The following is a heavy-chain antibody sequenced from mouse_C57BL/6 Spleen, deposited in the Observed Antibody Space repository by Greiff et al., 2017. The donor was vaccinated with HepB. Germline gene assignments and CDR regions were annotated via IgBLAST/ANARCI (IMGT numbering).Heavy chain of an antibody. CDR1: GYTFTDYY. J-gene: IGHJ4*01. CDR3: ARFDYDGMDY. V-gene: IGHV1-75*01. CDR2: IFPGSGST. Sequence: VHLVESGPELVKPGASVKISCKASGYTFTDYYINWVKQRPGQGLEWIGWIFPGSGSTYYNEKFKGKATLTVDKSPSTAYMLLSSLTSEDSAVYFCARFDYDGMDYWGQGTSVTVSS.